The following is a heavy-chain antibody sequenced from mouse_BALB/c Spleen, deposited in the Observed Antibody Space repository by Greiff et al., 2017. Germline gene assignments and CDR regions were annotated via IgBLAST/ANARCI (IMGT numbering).Heavy chain of an antibody. Sequence: VQLKQSGAELMKPGASVKISCKATGYTFSSYWIEWVKQRPGHGLEWIGEILPGSGSTNYNEKFKGKATFTADTSSNTAYMQLSSLTSEDSAVYYCARMYGNYDYAMDYWGQGTSVTVSS. J-gene: IGHJ4*01. D-gene: IGHD2-10*02. CDR1: GYTFSSYW. CDR2: ILPGSGST. CDR3: ARMYGNYDYAMDY. V-gene: IGHV1-9*01.